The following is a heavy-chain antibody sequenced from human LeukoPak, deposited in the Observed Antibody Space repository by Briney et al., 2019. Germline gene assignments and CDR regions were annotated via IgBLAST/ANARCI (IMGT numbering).Heavy chain of an antibody. CDR1: GFTFSSYW. D-gene: IGHD2-2*02. V-gene: IGHV3-74*01. Sequence: GGSLRLSCAASGFTFSSYWMHWVRQAPGKGLVWVSRINSDGSSTSYADSVKGRFTISRDNAKNTLCLQMNSLRAEDTAVYYCARRYCSSTSCYTSEFYYYYGMDVWGQGTTVTVSS. CDR2: INSDGSST. CDR3: ARRYCSSTSCYTSEFYYYYGMDV. J-gene: IGHJ6*02.